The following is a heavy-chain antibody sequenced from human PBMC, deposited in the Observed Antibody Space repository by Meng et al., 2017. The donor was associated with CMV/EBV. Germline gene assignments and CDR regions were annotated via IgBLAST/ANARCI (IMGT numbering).Heavy chain of an antibody. Sequence: GGSLRLSCAASGFTFSDYSMNWVRQAPGKGLEWVSSISSSSTYIFYADSVKGRFTISRDNAKNSLYLQMNSLRSEDTAVYFCAKDTIEAAAYGAFDMWGQGTMVTVSS. CDR3: AKDTIEAAAYGAFDM. CDR1: GFTFSDYS. CDR2: ISSSSTYI. D-gene: IGHD2-2*01. J-gene: IGHJ3*02. V-gene: IGHV3-21*04.